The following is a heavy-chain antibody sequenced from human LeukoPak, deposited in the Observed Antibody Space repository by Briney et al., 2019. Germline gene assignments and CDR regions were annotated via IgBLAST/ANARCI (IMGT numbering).Heavy chain of an antibody. D-gene: IGHD6-6*01. V-gene: IGHV4-4*02. CDR2: IYHSGST. CDR3: ARAGIVAARGEFDY. J-gene: IGHJ4*02. Sequence: PSGTLSLTCAVSGGSISSSNWWSWVRQPPGKGLEWIGEIYHSGSTNYNPSLKSRVTISVDKSKNQFSLKLSSVTAADTAVYYCARAGIVAARGEFDYWGQGTLVTVSS. CDR1: GGSISSSNW.